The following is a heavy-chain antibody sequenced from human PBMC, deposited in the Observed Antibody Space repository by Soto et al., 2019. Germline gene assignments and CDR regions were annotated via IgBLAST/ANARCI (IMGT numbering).Heavy chain of an antibody. V-gene: IGHV3-48*03. J-gene: IGHJ6*02. CDR3: ARGGVVRILWCDV. CDR1: GFTFSSYE. Sequence: GGSLRLSCAASGFTFSSYEMNWVRQAPGKGLEWVSYISSSGSTIYYADSVKGRFTISRDNAKNSLYLQMNSLRAEDTAVYYCARGGVVRILWCDVWGQGTTVTVSS. D-gene: IGHD2-21*01. CDR2: ISSSGSTI.